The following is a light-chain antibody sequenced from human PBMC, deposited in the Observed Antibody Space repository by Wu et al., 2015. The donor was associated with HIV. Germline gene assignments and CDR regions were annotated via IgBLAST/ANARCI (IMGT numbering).Light chain of an antibody. CDR3: QQYGSSPRT. V-gene: IGKV3-20*01. CDR2: AAG. Sequence: QSPSTLPASVGDRVTITCRASQSVSRNYLAWYQQRPGQAPRLLIYAAGSRATGIADFTLTINRLEPEDFAVYYCQQYGSSPRTFGQGTKVEIK. J-gene: IGKJ2*01. CDR1: QSVSRNY.